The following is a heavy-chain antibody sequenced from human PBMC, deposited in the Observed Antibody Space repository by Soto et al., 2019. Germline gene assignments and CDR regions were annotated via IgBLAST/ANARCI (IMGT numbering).Heavy chain of an antibody. D-gene: IGHD3-3*01. CDR3: ARVRADYDFWSGYYKPLYFDY. Sequence: PSETLSLTCTVSGGSISSYYWSWIRQPPGKGLEWIGYIYYSGSTNYNPSLKSRVTISVDTSKNQFSLKLSSVTAADTAVYYCARVRADYDFWSGYYKPLYFDYWGQGTLVTVSS. CDR1: GGSISSYY. V-gene: IGHV4-59*01. CDR2: IYYSGST. J-gene: IGHJ4*02.